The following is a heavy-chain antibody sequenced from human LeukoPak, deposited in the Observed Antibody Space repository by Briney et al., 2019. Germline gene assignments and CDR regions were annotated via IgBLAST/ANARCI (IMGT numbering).Heavy chain of an antibody. J-gene: IGHJ5*02. D-gene: IGHD3-22*01. Sequence: ASVKVSCKASGYTFTGCYMHWVRQAPGQGLEWMGWINPNSGGTNYAQKFQGRVTMTRDTSISTAYMELSRLRSDDTAVYYCARVHYYDSSGYTRSTNWFDPWGQGTLVTVSS. V-gene: IGHV1-2*02. CDR1: GYTFTGCY. CDR3: ARVHYYDSSGYTRSTNWFDP. CDR2: INPNSGGT.